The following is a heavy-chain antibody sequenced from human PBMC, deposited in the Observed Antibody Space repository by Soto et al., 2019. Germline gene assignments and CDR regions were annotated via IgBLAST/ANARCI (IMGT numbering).Heavy chain of an antibody. J-gene: IGHJ5*02. V-gene: IGHV3-23*01. CDR1: GFTFSTFA. Sequence: EVQLLESGGSLVQPGGSLRLSCAASGFTFSTFAMNWVRQAPGEGLEWVSSISGSGGNTQYADSVKGRVTISRDNSKNTLYLQMNPLRADDTVVYYCAKCDVLMTRSGGSCNRFEPWGQGTLVLVPS. D-gene: IGHD3-10*01. CDR3: AKCDVLMTRSGGSCNRFEP. CDR2: ISGSGGNT.